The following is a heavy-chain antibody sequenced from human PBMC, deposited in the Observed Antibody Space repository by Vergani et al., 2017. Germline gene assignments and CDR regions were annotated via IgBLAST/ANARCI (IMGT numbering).Heavy chain of an antibody. CDR1: GGSISSSSYY. J-gene: IGHJ6*02. CDR3: AREGIRIQCDGMDV. CDR2: IYYSGST. Sequence: QLQLQESGPGLVKPSETLSLTCTVSGGSISSSSYYWGWIRQPPGKGLEWIGSIYYSGSTYYNPSLKSRVTISVDTSKNQFSLKLSSATAADTAVYYCAREGIRIQCDGMDVWGQGTLVTVSS. V-gene: IGHV4-39*07. D-gene: IGHD5-18*01.